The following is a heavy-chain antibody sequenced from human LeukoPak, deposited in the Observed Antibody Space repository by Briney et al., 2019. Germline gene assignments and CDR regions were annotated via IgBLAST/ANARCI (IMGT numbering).Heavy chain of an antibody. J-gene: IGHJ4*02. CDR1: GGSISSHY. CDR2: TYTGGRT. V-gene: IGHV4-4*07. CDR3: VGGTYYGGDY. Sequence: SETLSLTCTVSGGSISSHYWNWIRQPAGKGLEYIGRTYTGGRTNYTPSLKSRVTMSVDTPKNQFSLKLSSVTAADTAVYYCVGGTYYGGDYWGQGTLVTVSS. D-gene: IGHD1-26*01.